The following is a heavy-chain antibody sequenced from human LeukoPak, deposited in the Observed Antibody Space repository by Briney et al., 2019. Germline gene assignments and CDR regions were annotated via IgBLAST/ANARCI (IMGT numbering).Heavy chain of an antibody. V-gene: IGHV4-39*07. D-gene: IGHD6-6*01. J-gene: IGHJ3*02. CDR3: ARWARPLPSDI. CDR1: GGSISSYY. Sequence: SETLSLTCTVSGGSISSYYWGWIRQPPGKGLEWIGSIYHSGSTYYNPSLKSRVTISVDRSKNQFSLKLSSVTAADTAVYYCARWARPLPSDIWGQGTMVTVSS. CDR2: IYHSGST.